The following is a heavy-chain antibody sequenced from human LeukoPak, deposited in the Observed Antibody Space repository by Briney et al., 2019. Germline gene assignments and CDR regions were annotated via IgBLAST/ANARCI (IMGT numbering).Heavy chain of an antibody. J-gene: IGHJ5*02. D-gene: IGHD3-3*01. CDR2: IIPIFGTA. CDR3: ARRITIFGVATVGTNGWFDP. V-gene: IGHV1-69*13. CDR1: GGTFMSYA. Sequence: SVKVSCKASGGTFMSYAIRWVRQAPGQGLEWMGGIIPIFGTANYAQKFQGRVTITADESTSTAYMELSSLRSEDTAVYYCARRITIFGVATVGTNGWFDPWGQGTLVTVSS.